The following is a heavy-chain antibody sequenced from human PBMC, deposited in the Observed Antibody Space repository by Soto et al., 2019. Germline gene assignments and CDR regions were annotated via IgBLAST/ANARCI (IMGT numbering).Heavy chain of an antibody. J-gene: IGHJ4*02. V-gene: IGHV3-23*01. CDR3: AKVKGLVDPKITGYFDY. CDR2: ISGGGGST. D-gene: IGHD6-6*01. Sequence: PGGSLRLSCAASGFTFSSYAMSWVRQAPGKGLEWVSAISGGGGSTPYADSVKGRFTISRDNSKNTLYLQMNSLRAEDTAVYYCAKVKGLVDPKITGYFDYWGQGTLVTVSS. CDR1: GFTFSSYA.